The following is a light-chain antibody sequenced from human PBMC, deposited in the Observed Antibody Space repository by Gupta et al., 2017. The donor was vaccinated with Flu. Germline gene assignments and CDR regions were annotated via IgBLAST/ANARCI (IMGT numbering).Light chain of an antibody. Sequence: QSVVTQPPSVSATPGQTVTISCLGSSSNIGSNDVFWYRQDPGAAPKLLIFDNDQRPSGVPDRFSGSKSCTSASLDISGLQSEDESDYYCAVWDNSLKGLFGGGTKLTVL. V-gene: IGLV1-44*01. J-gene: IGLJ3*02. CDR2: DND. CDR1: SSNIGSND. CDR3: AVWDNSLKGL.